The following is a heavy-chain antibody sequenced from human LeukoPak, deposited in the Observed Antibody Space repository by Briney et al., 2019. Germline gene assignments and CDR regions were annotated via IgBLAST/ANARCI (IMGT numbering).Heavy chain of an antibody. J-gene: IGHJ6*03. CDR1: GFTFSGST. D-gene: IGHD6-6*01. V-gene: IGHV3-73*01. CDR3: TRLEHSRSGNMDV. Sequence: GGSLRLSCAASGFTFSGSTVHWVRQAAGKGLEWVGRIRSKTNSYATAYAASVKGRFTISRDDSKNTAYLQMNSLKTEDTAIYYCTRLEHSRSGNMDVWGKGTTVTVSS. CDR2: IRSKTNSYAT.